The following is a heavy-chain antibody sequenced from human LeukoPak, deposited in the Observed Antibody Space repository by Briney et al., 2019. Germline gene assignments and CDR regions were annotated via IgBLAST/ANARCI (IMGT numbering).Heavy chain of an antibody. CDR1: GFTFSYFS. J-gene: IGHJ6*02. CDR2: LNPISGDI. D-gene: IGHD2/OR15-2a*01. Sequence: PGGSLRLSCAASGFTFSYFSMNWVRQAPGKGLEWISYLNPISGDIWYADSVKGRFTISRDNAKNTLYLQMNSLRVEDTAVYYCAKYLSVKGPPYALEVWGQGTTVTVSS. CDR3: AKYLSVKGPPYALEV. V-gene: IGHV3-48*01.